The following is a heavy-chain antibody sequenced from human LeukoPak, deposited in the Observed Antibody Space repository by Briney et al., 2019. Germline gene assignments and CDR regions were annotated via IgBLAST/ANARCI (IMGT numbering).Heavy chain of an antibody. CDR1: GFTFSSYG. D-gene: IGHD6-19*01. CDR2: ISYDGSNK. V-gene: IGHV3-30*18. Sequence: RGSLRLSCAASGFTFSSYGMHWVRQAPGKGLEWVAVISYDGSNKYYADSVKGRFTISRDNSKNTLYLQMNSLRAEDTAVYYCAKAAGGSGWYPPFDYWGQGTLVTVSS. CDR3: AKAAGGSGWYPPFDY. J-gene: IGHJ4*02.